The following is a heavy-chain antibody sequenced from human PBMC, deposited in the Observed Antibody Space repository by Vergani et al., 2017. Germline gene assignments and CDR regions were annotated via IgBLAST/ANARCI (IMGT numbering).Heavy chain of an antibody. CDR3: ARVEGGRYYDILTGYYRSYYYGMDV. V-gene: IGHV4-34*01. D-gene: IGHD3-9*01. Sequence: QVQLPQWGAGLLKPSETLSLTCAVYGGSFSGYYWSWIRQPPGKGLEWIGEINHSGSTNYNPSLKSRVTISVDTSKNQFSLKLSSVTAADTAVYYCARVEGGRYYDILTGYYRSYYYGMDVWGQGTTVTVSS. J-gene: IGHJ6*02. CDR2: INHSGST. CDR1: GGSFSGYY.